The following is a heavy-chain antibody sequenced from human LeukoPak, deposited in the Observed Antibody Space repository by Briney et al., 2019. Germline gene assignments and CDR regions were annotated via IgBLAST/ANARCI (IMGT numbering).Heavy chain of an antibody. V-gene: IGHV4-34*01. J-gene: IGHJ4*02. CDR3: ARELTLHY. CDR1: GGSFSGYY. D-gene: IGHD4/OR15-4a*01. Sequence: SETLSLTCAVYGGSFSGYYWSWIRQPPGRGLEWIGEINHSGSTNYNPSLKSRVTISVDTSKNQFSLKLSSVTAADTAVYYCARELTLHYWGQGTLVTVSS. CDR2: INHSGST.